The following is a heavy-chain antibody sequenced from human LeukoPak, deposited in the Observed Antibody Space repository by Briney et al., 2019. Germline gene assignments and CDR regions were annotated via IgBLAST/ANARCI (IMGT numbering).Heavy chain of an antibody. CDR1: GFTFDDYG. CDR2: INWNGGRT. J-gene: IGHJ4*02. Sequence: GGSLRLSCAASGFTFDDYGMSWVRQVPGKGLEWVSGINWNGGRTGYAESVKGRFTISRDNAKNSLYLQMNSLRAEDTALYYCVSDYPELRYFDWGQGTLVTVSS. V-gene: IGHV3-20*04. D-gene: IGHD3-9*01. CDR3: VSDYPELRYFD.